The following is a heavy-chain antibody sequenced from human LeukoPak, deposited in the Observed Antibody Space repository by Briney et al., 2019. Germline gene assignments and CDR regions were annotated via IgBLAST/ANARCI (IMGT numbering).Heavy chain of an antibody. CDR3: ARNHHSGYYVY. D-gene: IGHD3-22*01. CDR1: GFTFSSYW. CDR2: LNQDGSAK. Sequence: GGSLRLSCAASGFTFSSYWMTWVRQAPGKGLEWVAYLNQDGSAKYYVDSVKGRFSISRDDAKNSRYLGMNSLRAEDTAVYYCARNHHSGYYVYWGQGTLVTVSS. J-gene: IGHJ4*02. V-gene: IGHV3-7*01.